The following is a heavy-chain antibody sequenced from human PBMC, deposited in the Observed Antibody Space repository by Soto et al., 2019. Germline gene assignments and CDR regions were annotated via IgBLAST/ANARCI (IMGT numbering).Heavy chain of an antibody. CDR1: GGTFSSSA. D-gene: IGHD5-12*01. CDR2: SIPIFRTP. Sequence: QVQLVQSGAEVKKPGSSVKVSCKVSGGTFSSSAISWVRQAPGQGLEWMGGSIPIFRTPDYSQNFQGRVTITADESTTSAYMELSSLRSEDTAVYYCARPKDHLRLGGNYYCEMDVWGQGTTVTVSS. V-gene: IGHV1-69*12. CDR3: ARPKDHLRLGGNYYCEMDV. J-gene: IGHJ6*02.